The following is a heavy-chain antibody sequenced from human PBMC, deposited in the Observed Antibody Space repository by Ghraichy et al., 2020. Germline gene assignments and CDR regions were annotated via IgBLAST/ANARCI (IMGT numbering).Heavy chain of an antibody. CDR1: GYTFTSYG. V-gene: IGHV1-18*01. Sequence: ASVKVSCKASGYTFTSYGISWVRQAPGQGLEWMGWISAYNGNTNYAQKLQGRVTMTPDTSTSTAYMELRSLRSDDTAVYYCARDLRNHYYYYGMDVWGQGTTVTVSS. CDR3: ARDLRNHYYYYGMDV. CDR2: ISAYNGNT. J-gene: IGHJ6*02. D-gene: IGHD1-14*01.